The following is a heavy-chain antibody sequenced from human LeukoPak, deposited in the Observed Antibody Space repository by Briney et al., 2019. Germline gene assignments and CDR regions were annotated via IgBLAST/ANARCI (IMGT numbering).Heavy chain of an antibody. J-gene: IGHJ4*02. Sequence: ASVKVSCKASGYTFTSYGISWVRQAPGQGLEWMGWISAYNGNTNYAQKLRGRVTMTTDTSTSTAYMELRSLRSDDTAVYYCARDRGSYMWEAADYWGQGTLVTVSS. CDR1: GYTFTSYG. CDR3: ARDRGSYMWEAADY. V-gene: IGHV1-18*01. CDR2: ISAYNGNT. D-gene: IGHD1-26*01.